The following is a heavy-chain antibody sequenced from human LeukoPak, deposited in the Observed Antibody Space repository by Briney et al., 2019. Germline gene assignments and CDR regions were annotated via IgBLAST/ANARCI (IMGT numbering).Heavy chain of an antibody. CDR3: ATYSGGAAAETLFGDY. D-gene: IGHD3-3*01. J-gene: IGHJ4*02. CDR2: FDPQDGET. CDR1: GYTLTELS. V-gene: IGHV1-24*01. Sequence: ASVKVSCKVSGYTLTELSMHWVRQAPGKGLEWMGGFDPQDGETIYAQKFQGRVTMTEDTSTDTAYMEMSSVRSEDTAVYYCATYSGGAAAETLFGDYWGQGTLVTVSS.